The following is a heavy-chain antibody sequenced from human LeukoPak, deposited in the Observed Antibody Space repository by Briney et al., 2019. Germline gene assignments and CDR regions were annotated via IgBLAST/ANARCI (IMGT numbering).Heavy chain of an antibody. CDR3: ARRGSIAVAVSFNY. CDR2: INHSGSP. Sequence: SETLSLTCAVHGGSLSGHYCIWIRQPPGKGLEWIGEINHSGSPNYSPSFKSRVTISVDKSKNQFSLKLSSVTAADTAVYYCARRGSIAVAVSFNYWGQGTLVTVSS. V-gene: IGHV4-34*01. CDR1: GGSLSGHY. D-gene: IGHD6-19*01. J-gene: IGHJ4*02.